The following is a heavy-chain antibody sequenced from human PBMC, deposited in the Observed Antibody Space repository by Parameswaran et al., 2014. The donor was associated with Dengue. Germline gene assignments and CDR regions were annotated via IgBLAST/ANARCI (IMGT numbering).Heavy chain of an antibody. CDR3: ARDPGLSRYSYGSGGYYGMDV. CDR2: IIPIFGTA. Sequence: SWVRQAPGQGLEWMGGIIPIFGTANYAQKFQGRVTITADKSTSTAYMELSSLRSEDTAVYYCARDPGLSRYSYGSGGYYGMDVWGQGTTVTVSS. V-gene: IGHV1-69*06. J-gene: IGHJ6*02. D-gene: IGHD5-18*01.